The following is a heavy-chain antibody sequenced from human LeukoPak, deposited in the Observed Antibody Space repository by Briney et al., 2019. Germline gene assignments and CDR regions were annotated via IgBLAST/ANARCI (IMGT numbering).Heavy chain of an antibody. CDR1: GYSISSGFF. D-gene: IGHD5/OR15-5a*01. V-gene: IGHV4-38-2*02. Sequence: PSETLSLTCTVSGYSISSGFFWGWIRQPPGKGLEWIGSIYHSGSTYYNSSLKSRVSISVDTSKNQFSLKLSSVTSADTAVYYCARISVYWGQGTLVTVSS. CDR2: IYHSGST. J-gene: IGHJ4*02. CDR3: ARISVY.